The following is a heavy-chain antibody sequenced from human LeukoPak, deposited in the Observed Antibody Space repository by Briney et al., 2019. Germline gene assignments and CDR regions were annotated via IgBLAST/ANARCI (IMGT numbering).Heavy chain of an antibody. J-gene: IGHJ4*02. D-gene: IGHD6-6*01. CDR1: GGSISSGGYY. CDR3: AMEQRSIAARPFDY. CDR2: IYYSGST. V-gene: IGHV4-31*03. Sequence: PSETLSLTCTVSGGSISSGGYYWSWIRQHPGKGLEWIGYIYYSGSTYYNPSLKSRVTISVDTSKNQFSLKLSSVTAADTAVYYCAMEQRSIAARPFDYWGQGTLVTVSS.